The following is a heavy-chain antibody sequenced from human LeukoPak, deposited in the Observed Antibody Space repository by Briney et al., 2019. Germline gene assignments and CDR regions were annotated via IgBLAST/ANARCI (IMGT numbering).Heavy chain of an antibody. J-gene: IGHJ6*03. CDR2: INPSGGST. Sequence: ASVKVSCKASGYTFTSYYMHWVRQAPGQGLEWMGIINPSGGSTSYAQKFQGRVTITRNTSISTAYMELSSLRSEDTAVYYCARKGQGHGPHYYYYMDVWGKGTTVTVSS. CDR3: ARKGQGHGPHYYYYMDV. CDR1: GYTFTSYY. V-gene: IGHV1-46*01.